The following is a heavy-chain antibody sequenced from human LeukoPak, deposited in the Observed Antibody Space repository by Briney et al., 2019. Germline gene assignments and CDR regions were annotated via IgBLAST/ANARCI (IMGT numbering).Heavy chain of an antibody. CDR3: ARDRQDYYNGMDV. CDR1: GYTFTSYY. Sequence: GASVKVSCKASGYTFTSYYIHWVRQASGQGLEWMGVINPSGGSTTYAQKFQGRVTMTRDTSTSTVYMELSSLRSEDTAVYYCARDRQDYYNGMDVWGQGTTVTASS. CDR2: INPSGGST. J-gene: IGHJ6*02. V-gene: IGHV1-46*01.